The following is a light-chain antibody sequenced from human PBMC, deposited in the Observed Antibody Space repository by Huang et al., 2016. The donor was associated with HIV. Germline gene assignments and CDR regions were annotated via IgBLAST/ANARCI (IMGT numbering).Light chain of an antibody. Sequence: EIVMTKSPDSLVVSLGERATINCQSSQIISYNPNNKHFLAWDQQKTGQPPKLLIYWVSTRESSVPDRVTGSWSGTDFTLTISVLQAEDVSVYYCQQYYITPLTFGGGTKVEI. V-gene: IGKV4-1*01. J-gene: IGKJ4*01. CDR1: QIISYNPNNKHF. CDR2: WVS. CDR3: QQYYITPLT.